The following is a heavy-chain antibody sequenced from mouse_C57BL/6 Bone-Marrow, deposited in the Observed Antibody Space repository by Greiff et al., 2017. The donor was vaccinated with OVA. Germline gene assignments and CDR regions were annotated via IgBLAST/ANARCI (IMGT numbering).Heavy chain of an antibody. CDR3: ARHEDVYSNVMDY. V-gene: IGHV1-62-2*01. CDR2: LYPGSGST. D-gene: IGHD2-5*01. CDR1: GFTFTEYT. Sequence: QVQLKQSGAELVKPGASVKLSCKASGFTFTEYTIHWVKQRPVQGLEWIGWLYPGSGSTKYNEKFKDKATLTADKSSSTDYMELSRLTSEDSAVYFCARHEDVYSNVMDYWGQGTSVTVSS. J-gene: IGHJ4*01.